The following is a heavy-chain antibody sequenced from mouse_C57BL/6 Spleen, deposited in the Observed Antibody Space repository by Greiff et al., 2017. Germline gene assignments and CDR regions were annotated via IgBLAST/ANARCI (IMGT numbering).Heavy chain of an antibody. Sequence: VQLQQSGAELVRPGASVTLSCKASGYTFTDYDMHWVKQTPVHGLEWIGAIDPETGGTAYNQKFKGKAILTAAKSSSTAYMELRRLTSEDSAVYYCTGDYSNYVRYFDVWGTGTTVTVSS. D-gene: IGHD2-5*01. J-gene: IGHJ1*03. CDR3: TGDYSNYVRYFDV. V-gene: IGHV1-15*01. CDR2: IDPETGGT. CDR1: GYTFTDYD.